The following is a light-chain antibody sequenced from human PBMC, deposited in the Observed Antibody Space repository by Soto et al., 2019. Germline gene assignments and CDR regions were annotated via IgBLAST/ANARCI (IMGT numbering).Light chain of an antibody. CDR3: SSYTNISSYV. CDR2: DVS. J-gene: IGLJ1*01. CDR1: SSDVGGYNY. V-gene: IGLV2-14*01. Sequence: QSALAQPASVSGSPGQSITISCTGTSSDVGGYNYVSWYQQHPGKAPKVMIYDVSSRPSGVSHRFSGSKSGNTASLTISGLQAEDEADYYCSSYTNISSYVFGTGTRSPS.